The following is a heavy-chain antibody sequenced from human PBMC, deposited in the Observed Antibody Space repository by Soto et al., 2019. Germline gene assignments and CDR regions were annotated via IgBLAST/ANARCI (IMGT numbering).Heavy chain of an antibody. D-gene: IGHD5-12*01. J-gene: IGHJ4*02. CDR2: IYPGDSDT. Sequence: GESLKISCKASGYSFSTYWIGWVRQMPGKGLDWMGIIYPGDSDTRYSPSFQGQVTISADKSINTAYLQWSSLKASDTAIYYCARHSGYYSSSINYWGQGALVTVSS. V-gene: IGHV5-51*01. CDR3: ARHSGYYSSSINY. CDR1: GYSFSTYW.